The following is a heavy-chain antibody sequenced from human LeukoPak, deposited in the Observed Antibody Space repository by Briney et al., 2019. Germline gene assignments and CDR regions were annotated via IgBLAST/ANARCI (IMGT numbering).Heavy chain of an antibody. CDR2: ISGGSENT. J-gene: IGHJ5*02. D-gene: IGHD6-13*01. V-gene: IGHV3-23*01. CDR1: GFTFSNYG. CDR3: AKGGYSSTWRNWFDP. Sequence: GGSLRLSCAASGFTFSNYGMTWVRQAPGQGLEWVPTISGGSENTFYADSVKGRFTISRDNSKNTVYLKMNSLRAEDTAVYYCAKGGYSSTWRNWFDPWGQGTLVTVSS.